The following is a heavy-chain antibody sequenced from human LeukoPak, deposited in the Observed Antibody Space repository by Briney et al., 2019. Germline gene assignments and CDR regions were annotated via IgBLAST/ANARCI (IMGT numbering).Heavy chain of an antibody. CDR2: ISAYNGNT. Sequence: ASVKVSCKASGYTFTSYGISWVRQAPGQGLEWMGWISAYNGNTNYAQKLQGRVTMTTDTSTSTAYMELRSLRPDDTAVYYCARDTARRYCSSTSCYEGEGGNYYGMDVWGQGTTVTVSS. CDR3: ARDTARRYCSSTSCYEGEGGNYYGMDV. V-gene: IGHV1-18*01. J-gene: IGHJ6*02. D-gene: IGHD2-2*01. CDR1: GYTFTSYG.